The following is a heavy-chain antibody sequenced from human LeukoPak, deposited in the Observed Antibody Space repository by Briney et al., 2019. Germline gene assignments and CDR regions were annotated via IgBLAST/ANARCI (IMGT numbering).Heavy chain of an antibody. J-gene: IGHJ4*02. CDR1: GYTFTGYY. Sequence: ASAKVSCKASGYTFTGYYMHWVRQAPGQGLEWMGWINPNSGGTNYALKFQGWVTMTRDTSISTAYMELSRLRSDDTAVYYCARLSGYSYGSPFDYWGQGTLVTVSS. V-gene: IGHV1-2*04. CDR2: INPNSGGT. D-gene: IGHD5-18*01. CDR3: ARLSGYSYGSPFDY.